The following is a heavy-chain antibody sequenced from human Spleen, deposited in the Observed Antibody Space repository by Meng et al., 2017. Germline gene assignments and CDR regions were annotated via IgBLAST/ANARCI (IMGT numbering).Heavy chain of an antibody. D-gene: IGHD2-15*01. CDR1: GGSISSTNSY. CDR3: AREDVVAAASEN. CDR2: IYHSVSTGGST. V-gene: IGHV4-31*03. J-gene: IGHJ4*02. Sequence: SETLSLTCNVSGGSISSTNSYWTWIRQHPGKGLEWIGYIYHSVSTGGSTHYNPSLNSRVTISVDTSKNQFSLKLNSVTVADTAVYFCAREDVVAAASENWGQGTLVTVSS.